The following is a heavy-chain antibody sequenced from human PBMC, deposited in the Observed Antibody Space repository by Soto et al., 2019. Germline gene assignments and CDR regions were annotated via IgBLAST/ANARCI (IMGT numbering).Heavy chain of an antibody. CDR1: GFTFSSYW. J-gene: IGHJ5*02. CDR2: INSDGSST. V-gene: IGHV3-74*01. D-gene: IGHD2-2*01. Sequence: LRLSCAASGFTFSSYWMHWVRQAPGKGLVWVSRINSDGSSTSYADSVKGRFTISRDDAKNTLYLQMNSLRAEDTAVYYCARDRGCSSTSCYLNWFDPWGQGTLVTVSS. CDR3: ARDRGCSSTSCYLNWFDP.